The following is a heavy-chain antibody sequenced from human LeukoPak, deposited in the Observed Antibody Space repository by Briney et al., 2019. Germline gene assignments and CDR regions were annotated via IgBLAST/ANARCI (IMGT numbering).Heavy chain of an antibody. J-gene: IGHJ4*02. CDR3: ARVPLSIVALDY. CDR1: GGSISSGGYS. Sequence: PSETLSLTCAVSGGSISSGGYSWSWIRQPPGKGLEWIGYIYHSGSTYYNPSLKSRVTLSVDRSKNQFSLKLSSVTAADTAVYYCARVPLSIVALDYWGQGTLVTVSS. V-gene: IGHV4-30-2*01. D-gene: IGHD3-22*01. CDR2: IYHSGST.